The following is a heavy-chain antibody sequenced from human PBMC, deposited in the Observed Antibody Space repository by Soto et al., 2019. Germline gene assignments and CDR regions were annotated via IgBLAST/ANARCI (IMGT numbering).Heavy chain of an antibody. CDR1: GFTFRSYW. Sequence: GGSLRFSCAASGFTFRSYWMQWVRQAPGKGLVWVSWINSDGSSTSYADSVKGRFTISSDDSKNSLYLQMNSLKTEDTAVYYCAMEGSGPGWTWGQGTLVTVSS. CDR2: INSDGSST. D-gene: IGHD3-10*01. J-gene: IGHJ5*02. CDR3: AMEGSGPGWT. V-gene: IGHV3-74*01.